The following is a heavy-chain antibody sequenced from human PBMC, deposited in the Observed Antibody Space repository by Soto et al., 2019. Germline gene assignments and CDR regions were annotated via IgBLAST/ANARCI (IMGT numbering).Heavy chain of an antibody. J-gene: IGHJ4*02. V-gene: IGHV3-23*01. D-gene: IGHD4-4*01. CDR2: IGGSGGNR. CDR3: ARVASDYINSVDH. CDR1: GFTLNAYA. Sequence: EVQLLESGGGLVQPGGSLRLSCAASGFTLNAYAMTWVRQAPGKGLEWVSAIGGSGGNRYYPASVRGRFTTSRDNSKDTVDLQMNSPRVEDTAVYYCARVASDYINSVDHWGQGILVSVSS.